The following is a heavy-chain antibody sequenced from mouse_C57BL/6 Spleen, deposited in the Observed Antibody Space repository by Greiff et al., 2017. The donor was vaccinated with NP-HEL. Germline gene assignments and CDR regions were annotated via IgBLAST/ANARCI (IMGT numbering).Heavy chain of an antibody. CDR3: ARWGNSAGSGTAAWFAY. V-gene: IGHV1-50*01. CDR2: IDPSDSYT. J-gene: IGHJ3*01. Sequence: QVQLQQPGAELVKPGASVKLSCKASGYTFTSYWMQWVKQRPGQGLEWIGEIDPSDSYTNYNQKFKGKATLTVDTSSSTAYMQLSSLTSEDSAVYYCARWGNSAGSGTAAWFAYWGQGTLVTVSA. D-gene: IGHD4-1*01. CDR1: GYTFTSYW.